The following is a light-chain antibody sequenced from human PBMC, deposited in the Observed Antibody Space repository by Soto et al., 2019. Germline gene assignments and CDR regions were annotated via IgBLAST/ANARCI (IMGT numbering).Light chain of an antibody. CDR3: QSYDSSLSGRGGV. CDR1: SSNIGAGYD. CDR2: GNS. J-gene: IGLJ2*01. V-gene: IGLV1-40*01. Sequence: QSVLTQPPSVSGAPGQRVTISCTGSSSNIGAGYDVHWYQQLPGTAPKLLIYGNSNRPSGVPDRFSGSKSGTSASLAITGLQAEDEADYYCQSYDSSLSGRGGVFCGGTKLTVL.